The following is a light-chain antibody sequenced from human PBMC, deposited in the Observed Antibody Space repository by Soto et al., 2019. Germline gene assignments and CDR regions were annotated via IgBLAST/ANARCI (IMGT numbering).Light chain of an antibody. CDR3: MQALQTSLT. Sequence: DIVLTQSPLSLPVTPGEPASISCRSSQSLLHTNGYNYLDWYLQKPGQSPQLLIYLASKRATGVPDRFSGRGSGTDLTLKISRVEAEDVGFYYCMQALQTSLTCGGGTKVEIK. J-gene: IGKJ4*02. CDR2: LAS. V-gene: IGKV2-28*01. CDR1: QSLLHTNGYNY.